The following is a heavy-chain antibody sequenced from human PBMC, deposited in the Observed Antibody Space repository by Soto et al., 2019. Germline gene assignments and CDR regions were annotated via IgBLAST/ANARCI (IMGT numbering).Heavy chain of an antibody. V-gene: IGHV1-69*13. CDR2: IIPIFGTA. Sequence: VKVSCKASGGTFSSYAISWVRQAPGQGLEWMGGIIPIFGTANYAQKFQGRVTITADESTSTAYMELSSLRSEDTAVYYCARDPEYYYDSSGYPRYNWFDPWGQGTLVTVSS. CDR1: GGTFSSYA. D-gene: IGHD3-22*01. J-gene: IGHJ5*02. CDR3: ARDPEYYYDSSGYPRYNWFDP.